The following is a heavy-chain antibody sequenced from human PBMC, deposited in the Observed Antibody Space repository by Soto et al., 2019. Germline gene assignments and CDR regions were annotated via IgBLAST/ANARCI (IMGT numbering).Heavy chain of an antibody. Sequence: QVQLQESGPGLVKPSETLSLTCTVSGDSISSYFWSWIRQPPGKGLEWIGCVYHSGSTNYSPSLKRRVSISVDTSKNQFSXRLTSVTAADTAVYYCARTYSSSYSRYPVYYGMDVWGQGTTVTVSS. V-gene: IGHV4-59*01. CDR1: GDSISSYF. CDR2: VYHSGST. CDR3: ARTYSSSYSRYPVYYGMDV. D-gene: IGHD3-22*01. J-gene: IGHJ6*02.